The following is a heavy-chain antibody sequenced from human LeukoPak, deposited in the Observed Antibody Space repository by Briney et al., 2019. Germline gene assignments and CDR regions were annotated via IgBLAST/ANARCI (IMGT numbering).Heavy chain of an antibody. CDR3: GASSGYYYGTTDAFDI. CDR2: IYWNDDK. Sequence: SGPTLVKPTQTLTLTCTFSGFSLSTSGVGVGWIRQPPGKALEWLALIYWNDDKRYSPSLKSRLTITKDTSKNQVVLTMTNMDPVDTATYYCGASSGYYYGTTDAFDIWGQGTMVTVSS. D-gene: IGHD3-22*01. CDR1: GFSLSTSGVG. J-gene: IGHJ3*02. V-gene: IGHV2-5*01.